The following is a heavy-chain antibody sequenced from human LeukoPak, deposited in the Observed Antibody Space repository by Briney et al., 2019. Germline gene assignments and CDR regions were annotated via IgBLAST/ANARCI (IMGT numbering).Heavy chain of an antibody. CDR1: GFTFKNYW. J-gene: IGHJ4*02. V-gene: IGHV3-7*04. Sequence: GGSLRLPCVASGFTFKNYWMSWVRQAPGKGLEWVANIEADGTEKYYVDSVKGRFTVSRDNARNSLYLQMSSLRVEDTAVYYCARDPAAWDYWGQGTLVTVSS. CDR2: IEADGTEK. D-gene: IGHD6-13*01. CDR3: ARDPAAWDY.